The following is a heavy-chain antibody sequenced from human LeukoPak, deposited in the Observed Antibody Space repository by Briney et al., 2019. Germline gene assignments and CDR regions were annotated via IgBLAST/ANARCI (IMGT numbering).Heavy chain of an antibody. D-gene: IGHD1-1*01. CDR2: MSPNSGNT. J-gene: IGHJ4*02. V-gene: IGHV1-8*01. CDR1: GYTFTSYD. Sequence: ASVKVSCKASGYTFTSYDMTWVRQATGQGLEWMGWMSPNSGNTGYAQKFQGRVTMTWNTSISTIYMELSSLRSEGTAVYYCARGETTIDLWGQGTLVTVSS. CDR3: ARGETTIDL.